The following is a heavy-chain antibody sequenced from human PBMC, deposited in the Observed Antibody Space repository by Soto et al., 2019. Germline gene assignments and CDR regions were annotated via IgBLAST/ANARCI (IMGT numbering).Heavy chain of an antibody. CDR3: ARDVGGVVPPSLLFGLDV. CDR2: IYYTGTT. CDR1: GGSITSGDFY. J-gene: IGHJ6*02. V-gene: IGHV4-30-4*01. Sequence: QLQESGPGLVKPSQTLSLTCTVSGGSITSGDFYWTWIRQPPGKGLEWIGYIYYTGTTYYNPSLENRVSISVDTTKNQFSLSLTSVTAADTAVYYCARDVGGVVPPSLLFGLDVWGQGTTITVSS. D-gene: IGHD2-2*01.